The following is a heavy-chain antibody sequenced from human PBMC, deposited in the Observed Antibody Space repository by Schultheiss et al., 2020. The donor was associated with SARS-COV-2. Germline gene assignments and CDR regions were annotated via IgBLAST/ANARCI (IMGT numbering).Heavy chain of an antibody. CDR3: AKFPGSSGSFDY. Sequence: SETLSLTCAVYGGSFSGYYWSWIRQPPGKGLEWIGYIYYSGSTNYNPSLKSRVTISVDTSKNQFSLKLSSVTAADTAVYYCAKFPGSSGSFDYWGQGTLVTVSS. J-gene: IGHJ4*02. CDR1: GGSFSGYY. CDR2: IYYSGST. D-gene: IGHD6-19*01. V-gene: IGHV4-34*01.